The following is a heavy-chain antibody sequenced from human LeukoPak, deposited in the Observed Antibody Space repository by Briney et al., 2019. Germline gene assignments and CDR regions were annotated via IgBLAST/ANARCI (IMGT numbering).Heavy chain of an antibody. J-gene: IGHJ4*02. D-gene: IGHD3-3*01. CDR2: INSDRSST. CDR3: ARVPGGQYDFWSGYSERFDY. Sequence: GGSLRLSCAASGFTFSSYAMSWVRQAPGKGLVWVSRINSDRSSTSYADSVKGRFTISRDNAKNTLYLQMNSLRAEDTAVYYCARVPGGQYDFWSGYSERFDYWGQGTLVTVSS. V-gene: IGHV3-74*01. CDR1: GFTFSSYA.